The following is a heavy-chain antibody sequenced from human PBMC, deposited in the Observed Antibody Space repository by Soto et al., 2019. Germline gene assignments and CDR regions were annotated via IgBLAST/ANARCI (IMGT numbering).Heavy chain of an antibody. J-gene: IGHJ6*02. V-gene: IGHV3-33*01. CDR1: GFIFSDYG. CDR3: ARGGMGLTTNYYNGMDV. CDR2: IWYDASNK. Sequence: QGRLVESGGGVVQPGGSLRVSCAASGFIFSDYGMQWARQAPGKGLEWVAVIWYDASNKYYGDSVKGRFVISRDNSNNVLYLQMNCMRVEETAVYYCARGGMGLTTNYYNGMDVWGQGTTVTVSS. D-gene: IGHD3-10*01.